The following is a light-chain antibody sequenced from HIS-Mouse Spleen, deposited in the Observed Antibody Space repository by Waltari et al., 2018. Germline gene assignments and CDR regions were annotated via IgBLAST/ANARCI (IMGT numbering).Light chain of an antibody. CDR3: YSTDSSGNHRV. Sequence: SYELTQPPSVSVSPGQTARITCSGDALPKKYAYWYQQKSGQPPVLVIYVDSKRPSGIPERFSGSSSGTMATLTISGAQVEDEADYYCYSTDSSGNHRVFGGGTKLTVL. CDR1: ALPKKY. V-gene: IGLV3-10*01. CDR2: VDS. J-gene: IGLJ2*01.